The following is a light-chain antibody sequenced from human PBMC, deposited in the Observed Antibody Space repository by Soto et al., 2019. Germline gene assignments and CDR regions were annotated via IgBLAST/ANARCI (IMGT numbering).Light chain of an antibody. CDR3: CSYRCSGSPLV. CDR2: VVS. V-gene: IGLV2-14*01. J-gene: IGLJ3*02. CDR1: SSDIGGYNH. Sequence: QSALTQPASVSGSPGQAITISCTGTSSDIGGYNHVSWYQQHPGKPPKLMIYVVSDRPSGVSDRFSGSKSANTASLTVSGLQQDDEADYYCCSYRCSGSPLVFGGGTKLTVL.